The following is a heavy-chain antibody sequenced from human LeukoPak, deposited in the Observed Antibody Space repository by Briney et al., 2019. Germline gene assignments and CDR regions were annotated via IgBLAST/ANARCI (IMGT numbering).Heavy chain of an antibody. CDR3: ARGGNIAARPNNWFDP. CDR1: GYSFTSYW. Sequence: GESLKISCKGSGYSFTSYWIGWVRQMPGKGLEWTGIIYPGDSDTRYRPSFQGQVTISADRSISTAYLQWSSLKASDTAMYYCARGGNIAARPNNWFDPWGQGTLVTVSS. V-gene: IGHV5-51*01. J-gene: IGHJ5*02. D-gene: IGHD6-25*01. CDR2: IYPGDSDT.